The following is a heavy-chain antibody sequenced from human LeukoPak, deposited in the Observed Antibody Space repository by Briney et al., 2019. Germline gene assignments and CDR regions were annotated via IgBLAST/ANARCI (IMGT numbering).Heavy chain of an antibody. J-gene: IGHJ4*02. Sequence: PSETLSLTCAVYGVSFSGYYWSWIRQPPGKGLEWIGEINHSGSTNYNPSLKSRVTISVDTSKNQFSLKLSSVTAADTAVYYCARHVYCSSTSCNDYWGQGTLVTVSS. V-gene: IGHV4-34*01. D-gene: IGHD2-2*01. CDR3: ARHVYCSSTSCNDY. CDR1: GVSFSGYY. CDR2: INHSGST.